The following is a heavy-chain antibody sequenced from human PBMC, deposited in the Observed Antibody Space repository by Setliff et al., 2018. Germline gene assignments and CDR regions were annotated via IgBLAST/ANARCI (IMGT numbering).Heavy chain of an antibody. J-gene: IGHJ5*02. Sequence: GESLKISCKGSGYSFTSYWIGWVRQMPGKGLEWMGMIYPDDSDTKYHPSFQGQVTISADKSISTAYLQWSSLKASDTAMYYCARALYPSSFIGHNWFDPWGQGTLVTVSS. CDR1: GYSFTSYW. CDR2: IYPDDSDT. V-gene: IGHV5-51*01. CDR3: ARALYPSSFIGHNWFDP. D-gene: IGHD2-2*01.